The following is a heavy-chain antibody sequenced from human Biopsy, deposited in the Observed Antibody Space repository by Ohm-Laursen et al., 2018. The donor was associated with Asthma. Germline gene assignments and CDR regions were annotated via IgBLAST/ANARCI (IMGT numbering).Heavy chain of an antibody. CDR1: GGSITSSSYY. CDR3: VRHQYSSSWSTFDY. V-gene: IGHV4-39*01. Sequence: PSDTLSLTYTVSGGSITSSSYYWGWIRQPPGKGMEWIGSMYHSGSPYYHPSLKSRPAISVDTSKNQLSLKLSSVTAADTAVYFCVRHQYSSSWSTFDYWGRGALVTVSS. CDR2: MYHSGSP. J-gene: IGHJ4*02. D-gene: IGHD3-22*01.